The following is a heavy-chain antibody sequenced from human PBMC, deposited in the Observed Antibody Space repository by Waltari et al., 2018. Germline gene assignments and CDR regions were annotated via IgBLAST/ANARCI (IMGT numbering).Heavy chain of an antibody. CDR2: INPNSGGT. J-gene: IGHJ4*02. CDR3: TRGGGTYNVDY. Sequence: QVQLVQSGAEVKKPGASMRVSCEASGYTFTAYYVHWVRQAPGQGLEWMGWINPNSGGTIYAQNVQGRVTRTRDASISTAYMELSGLRSDDTAVYYCTRGGGTYNVDYWGQGTLVTVSS. CDR1: GYTFTAYY. D-gene: IGHD1-20*01. V-gene: IGHV1-2*02.